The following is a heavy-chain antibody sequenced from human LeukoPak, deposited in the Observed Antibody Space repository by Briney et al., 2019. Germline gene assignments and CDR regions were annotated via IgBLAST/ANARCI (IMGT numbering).Heavy chain of an antibody. CDR2: ISAYNGNT. V-gene: IGHV1-18*01. CDR1: GYTFTSYG. CDR3: AAADCGGDCYSYYYYGMDV. D-gene: IGHD2-21*02. Sequence: ASVKVSCKASGYTFTSYGISWVRQAPGQGLEWMGWISAYNGNTNYAQKLQGRVTMTTDTSTSTAYMELRSLRSDDTAVYYRAAADCGGDCYSYYYYGMDVWGQGTTATVSS. J-gene: IGHJ6*02.